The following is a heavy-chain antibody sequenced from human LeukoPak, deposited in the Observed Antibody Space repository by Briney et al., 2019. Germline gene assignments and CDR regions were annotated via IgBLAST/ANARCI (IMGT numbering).Heavy chain of an antibody. CDR1: GFTFSSYA. D-gene: IGHD1-20*01. V-gene: IGHV3-23*01. CDR3: AKDGVITGTRSTFDC. Sequence: GGSLRLSCAASGFTFSSYAMSWVRQAPGKGLEWVSAISGSGGSTYYADSVKGRFTISRDNSKNTLYLQMNSLRAEDTAVYYCAKDGVITGTRSTFDCWGQGTLVTVSS. J-gene: IGHJ4*02. CDR2: ISGSGGST.